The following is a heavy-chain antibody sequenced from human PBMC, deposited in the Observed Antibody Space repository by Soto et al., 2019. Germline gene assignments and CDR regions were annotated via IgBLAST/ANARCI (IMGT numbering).Heavy chain of an antibody. V-gene: IGHV4-31*03. CDR1: GGSISSGGYY. D-gene: IGHD6-25*01. Sequence: QVQLQESGPGLVKPSQTLSLTCTVSGGSISSGGYYWSWIRQHPGKGLEWIGYIYYSGSTYYNPSLKSRVTISVDTSKNQFSLKLSSVTAAETAVYYCARVAVVRIEKAATRSESFDYWGQGTLVTVSS. CDR3: ARVAVVRIEKAATRSESFDY. J-gene: IGHJ4*02. CDR2: IYYSGST.